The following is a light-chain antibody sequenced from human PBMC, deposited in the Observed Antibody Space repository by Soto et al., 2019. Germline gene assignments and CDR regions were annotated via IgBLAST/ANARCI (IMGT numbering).Light chain of an antibody. Sequence: DFVMTQFPDSLAVSLGERATINCKSSQSVFYNSNKKNYLAWYRQKPGQPPKLLISWASTRESGVPDRFSGGGSGTDFTLTISRLQAEDVAVYFCQQYYTIPITFGQGTRLDIK. V-gene: IGKV4-1*01. CDR1: QSVFYNSNKKNY. CDR2: WAS. J-gene: IGKJ5*01. CDR3: QQYYTIPIT.